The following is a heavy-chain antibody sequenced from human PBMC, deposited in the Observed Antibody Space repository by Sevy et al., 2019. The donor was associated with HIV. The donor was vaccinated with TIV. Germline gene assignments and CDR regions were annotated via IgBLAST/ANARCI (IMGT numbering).Heavy chain of an antibody. CDR3: AKDALVLDY. CDR1: GFTFSSSG. CDR2: ISNDGSNK. J-gene: IGHJ4*02. Sequence: GGSLRLSCAASGFTFSSSGMHWVRLAPGKGPEWVAVISNDGSNKYHADSVKGRFTISRDNSKNTLYLQMSSLRDEDSAVYYCAKDALVLDYWGQGTQVTVSS. V-gene: IGHV3-30*18. D-gene: IGHD2-8*02.